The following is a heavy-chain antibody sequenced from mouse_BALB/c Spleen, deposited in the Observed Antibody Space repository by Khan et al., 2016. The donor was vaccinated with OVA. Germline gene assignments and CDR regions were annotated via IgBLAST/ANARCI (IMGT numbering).Heavy chain of an antibody. Sequence: VQLQQSGTVLARPGASVKMSCKASGYSFTSYWMHWVKQRPGQGLEWIGAIYPGNSDTRYNQKFKGKAKLNAVTSASTAYMELSSLTNEDSAVYYCTRSYDSYYFDDWGQGTTLTVSS. CDR3: TRSYDSYYFDD. D-gene: IGHD2-4*01. CDR2: IYPGNSDT. CDR1: GYSFTSYW. J-gene: IGHJ2*01. V-gene: IGHV1-5*01.